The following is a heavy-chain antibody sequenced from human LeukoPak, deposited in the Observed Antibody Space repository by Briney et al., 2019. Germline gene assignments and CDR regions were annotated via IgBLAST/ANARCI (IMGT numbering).Heavy chain of an antibody. CDR2: IYISGRT. J-gene: IGHJ4*02. CDR1: GGSISSYY. D-gene: IGHD3-22*01. CDR3: ARAGYYYDSSAYAIDY. Sequence: SETLSLTCIVSGGSISSYYWSWIRQPAGRGLEWIGRIYISGRTNYNPSLKSRVTMSVDTSKNQFSLKLRSVTAADTAVYYCARAGYYYDSSAYAIDYWGQGTLVTASS. V-gene: IGHV4-4*07.